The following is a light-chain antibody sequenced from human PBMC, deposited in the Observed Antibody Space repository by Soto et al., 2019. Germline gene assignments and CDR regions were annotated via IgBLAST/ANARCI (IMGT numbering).Light chain of an antibody. CDR1: QGISSY. Sequence: IQLTQSPSSLSASVGDRVTITCRASQGISSYLAWYQQKPGKAPKLLIYAASTLQSGVPSRFSGSGSGTYFTLTIISLQPEDFATYYCQQLNSYPVTFGGGTKVDIK. CDR2: AAS. V-gene: IGKV1-9*01. J-gene: IGKJ4*01. CDR3: QQLNSYPVT.